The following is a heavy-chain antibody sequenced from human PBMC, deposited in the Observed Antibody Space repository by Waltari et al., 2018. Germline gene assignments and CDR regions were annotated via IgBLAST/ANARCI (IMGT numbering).Heavy chain of an antibody. CDR2: NYHSGST. Sequence: QVQLQESGPGLVKPSETLSLTCAVSGYSISSGYYWGWIRQPPGKGLEGIGRNYHSGSTYYNPSLKSRVTISVDTSKNQFSLKLSSVTAADTAVYYCASHYGTPAHYYYYYYMDVWGKGTTVTVSS. D-gene: IGHD3-10*01. CDR1: GYSISSGYY. J-gene: IGHJ6*03. V-gene: IGHV4-38-2*01. CDR3: ASHYGTPAHYYYYYYMDV.